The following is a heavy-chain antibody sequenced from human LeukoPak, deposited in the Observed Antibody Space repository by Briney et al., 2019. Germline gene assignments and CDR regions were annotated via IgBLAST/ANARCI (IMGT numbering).Heavy chain of an antibody. Sequence: SETLSLTCTVSGGSISTYYWSWIRQPPGKGLEWIGYIYYSGSTNYNPSLKSRVTISVDTSKNQFSLKLSSVTAADTAVYYCAREGDSSGYYFLDYWGQGTLVTVSS. J-gene: IGHJ4*02. CDR2: IYYSGST. CDR1: GGSISTYY. V-gene: IGHV4-59*01. D-gene: IGHD3-22*01. CDR3: AREGDSSGYYFLDY.